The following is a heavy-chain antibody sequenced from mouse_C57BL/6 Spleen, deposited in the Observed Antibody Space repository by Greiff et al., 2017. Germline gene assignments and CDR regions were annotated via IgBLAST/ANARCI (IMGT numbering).Heavy chain of an antibody. CDR2: IDPSNGDT. D-gene: IGHD2-3*01. CDR1: GYTIKNTY. J-gene: IGHJ4*01. CDR3: AREGDGYSSMDY. Sequence: EVQLQQPVAELVRPGASVKLSCTASGYTIKNTYMHWVKQRPEQGLEWIGKIDPSNGDTKYAPKFQGKATLTVDKSSNTAYLQLSSLTSEDTAIYYCAREGDGYSSMDYWGQGTSVTVSS. V-gene: IGHV14-3*01.